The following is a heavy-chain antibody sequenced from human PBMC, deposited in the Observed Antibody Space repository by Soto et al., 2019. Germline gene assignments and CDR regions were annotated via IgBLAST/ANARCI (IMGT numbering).Heavy chain of an antibody. J-gene: IGHJ6*02. CDR3: ARAWIQPPGYGMDV. CDR1: GFTFSSYW. CDR2: INSDGSST. Sequence: EVQLVESGGGLVQPGGSLRLSCAASGFTFSSYWMHWVHQAPGKGLVWVSRINSDGSSTSYADSVKGRFTISRDNAKNTLYLQMNSLRAEDTAVYYCARAWIQPPGYGMDVWGPGTTVTVSS. V-gene: IGHV3-74*01. D-gene: IGHD5-18*01.